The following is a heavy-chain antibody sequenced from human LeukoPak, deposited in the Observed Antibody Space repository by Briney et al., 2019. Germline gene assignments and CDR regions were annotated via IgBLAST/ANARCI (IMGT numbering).Heavy chain of an antibody. CDR2: ITNVGDT. CDR1: GFTFRAYD. Sequence: GGSLRLSCAASGFTFRAYDIHWVRHASGKGLDWVSGITNVGDTHYPDSVKGRFTISREDAKNSLYLQLNNRRAGDTAVYYCARVLRDSGGWYHFDYWGQGTLVTVSP. CDR3: ARVLRDSGGWYHFDY. V-gene: IGHV3-13*01. J-gene: IGHJ4*02. D-gene: IGHD6-19*01.